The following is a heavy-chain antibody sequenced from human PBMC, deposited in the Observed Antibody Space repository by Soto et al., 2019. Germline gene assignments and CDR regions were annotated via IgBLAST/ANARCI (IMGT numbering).Heavy chain of an antibody. D-gene: IGHD6-19*01. V-gene: IGHV4-4*02. Sequence: QVLLQESGPGLVQPSGTLSLSCAVSGGSISSSHFWGWVRQPPGKGLEWVGDISHSGSVNYNPSLKSRVTISIDKSKNQFSLKLNSATAADTAVYYCARSFGWYAIDYWGQGTLVIVSS. CDR2: ISHSGSV. CDR1: GGSISSSHF. J-gene: IGHJ4*02. CDR3: ARSFGWYAIDY.